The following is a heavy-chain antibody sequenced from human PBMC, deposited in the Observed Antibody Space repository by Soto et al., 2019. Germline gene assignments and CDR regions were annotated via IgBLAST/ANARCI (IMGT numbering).Heavy chain of an antibody. CDR3: AKWFGVLFDGFDV. CDR2: ISYDGSNK. D-gene: IGHD3-10*01. Sequence: GKGLEWVAVISYDGSNKNFADSVKGRFAISRDTSKNMMYLQMNSLRPEDTAVYYCAKWFGVLFDGFDVWGQGTVVTVSS. J-gene: IGHJ3*01. V-gene: IGHV3-30*18.